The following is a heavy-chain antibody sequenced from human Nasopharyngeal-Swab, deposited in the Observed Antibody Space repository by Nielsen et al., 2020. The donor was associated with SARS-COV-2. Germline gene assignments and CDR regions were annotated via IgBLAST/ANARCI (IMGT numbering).Heavy chain of an antibody. Sequence: SLKISCAASGFTFSSYAMSCVRQPPGKGLEWVSAISGSGGSTYYADSVKGRFTISSDNSKNTLYLQMNSLRAEDTVVYYCAKGLGFGELLSGLNYWGQGTLVTVSS. D-gene: IGHD3-10*01. J-gene: IGHJ4*02. CDR1: GFTFSSYA. CDR2: ISGSGGST. CDR3: AKGLGFGELLSGLNY. V-gene: IGHV3-23*01.